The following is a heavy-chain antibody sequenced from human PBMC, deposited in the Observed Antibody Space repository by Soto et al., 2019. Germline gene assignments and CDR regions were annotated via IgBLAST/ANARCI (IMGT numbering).Heavy chain of an antibody. J-gene: IGHJ5*02. V-gene: IGHV3-72*01. D-gene: IGHD1-20*01. CDR3: VRITGDRNWFDP. Sequence: GGSLRLSCVCSVFTFSDHYMDWVRQAPGKGLEWVGRSRKRAKKYTTDFAASVRGRFTISRDDSKKSVFLQMNSLETEDTAVHYCVRITGDRNWFDPWGQGTLVTVSS. CDR1: VFTFSDHY. CDR2: SRKRAKKYTT.